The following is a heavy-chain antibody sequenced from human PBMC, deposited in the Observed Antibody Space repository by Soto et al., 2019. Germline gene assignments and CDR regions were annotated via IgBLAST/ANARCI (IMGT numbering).Heavy chain of an antibody. CDR3: ARDLMGDRDYYGMDV. J-gene: IGHJ6*02. D-gene: IGHD3-10*01. V-gene: IGHV1-2*04. CDR1: GYTFTGYY. Sequence: ASVKVSCKASGYTFTGYYMHWVRQAPGQGLEWMGWINPNSGGTNYAQKFQGWVTMTRDTSISTAYMELSRLRSDDTAVYYCARDLMGDRDYYGMDVWGQGTTVTVSS. CDR2: INPNSGGT.